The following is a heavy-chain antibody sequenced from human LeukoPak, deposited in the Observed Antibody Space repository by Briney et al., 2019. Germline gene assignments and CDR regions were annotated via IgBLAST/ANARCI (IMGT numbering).Heavy chain of an antibody. CDR1: GFTFSGSA. Sequence: GGSLRLSCTASGFTFSGSAMHWVRQASGKGLEWVGRIRSKTNNYATAYAASVKGRFTISRDDSKNTAYLQMNSLKAEDTAVYYCNSGGYCTSTSCYGNYWGQGTLVTVSS. V-gene: IGHV3-73*01. CDR3: NSGGYCTSTSCYGNY. J-gene: IGHJ4*02. CDR2: IRSKTNNYAT. D-gene: IGHD2-2*01.